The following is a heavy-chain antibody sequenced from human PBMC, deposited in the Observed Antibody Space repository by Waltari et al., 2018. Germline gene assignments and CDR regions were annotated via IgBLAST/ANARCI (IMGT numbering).Heavy chain of an antibody. J-gene: IGHJ4*02. V-gene: IGHV3-33*01. CDR2: IWYDGSNK. Sequence: QVQLVESGGGVVQPGRSLRLSCAASGFTFSSYGMHWVRQAPGKGLGWVAVIWYDGSNKYYADSVKARFTISRDNSKNTLYLQMNSLRAEDTAVYYCARAGIAAAGADYWGQGTLVTVSS. CDR1: GFTFSSYG. D-gene: IGHD6-13*01. CDR3: ARAGIAAAGADY.